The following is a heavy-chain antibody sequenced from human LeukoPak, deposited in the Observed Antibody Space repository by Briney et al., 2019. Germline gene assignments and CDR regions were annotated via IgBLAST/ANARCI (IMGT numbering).Heavy chain of an antibody. CDR3: ARRGSYDTFDI. V-gene: IGHV4-39*01. Sequence: PSETLSLTCTVSGGSVTSSGYYWSWVRQPPGKGLEYIGYIYYSGSTYYNPSLKSRVTISVDTSKNQFSLKLTSVTAADTAVFYCARRGSYDTFDIWGHGTMVTVSS. D-gene: IGHD1-26*01. CDR2: IYYSGST. J-gene: IGHJ3*02. CDR1: GGSVTSSGYY.